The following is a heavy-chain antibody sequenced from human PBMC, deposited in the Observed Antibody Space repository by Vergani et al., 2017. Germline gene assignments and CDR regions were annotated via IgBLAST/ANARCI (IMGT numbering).Heavy chain of an antibody. V-gene: IGHV1-18*01. CDR3: ARDEVAARPYYYGMDV. CDR1: GGTFSSYA. Sequence: QVQLVQSGAEVKKPGSSVKVSCKASGGTFSSYAISWVRQAPGQGLEWMGGISAYNGNTNYAQKLQGRVTMTTDTSTSTAYMELRSLRSDDTAVYYCARDEVAARPYYYGMDVWGQGTTVTVSS. CDR2: ISAYNGNT. D-gene: IGHD6-6*01. J-gene: IGHJ6*02.